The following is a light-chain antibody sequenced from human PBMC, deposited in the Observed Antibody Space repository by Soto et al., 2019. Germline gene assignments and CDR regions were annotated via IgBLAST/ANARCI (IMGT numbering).Light chain of an antibody. CDR1: QGGFHTSNNKNY. CDR2: GVS. V-gene: IGKV4-1*01. J-gene: IGKJ5*01. CDR3: QQYGSSPLIT. Sequence: DIVMTQSPVSLAVSLGGRATINFKSSQGGFHTSNNKNYLAWYQQKPGQPPNLLIYGVSSRATGIPDRFSGSGSGTDFTLTISRLEPEDFAVYHCQQYGSSPLITFGQGTRLEIK.